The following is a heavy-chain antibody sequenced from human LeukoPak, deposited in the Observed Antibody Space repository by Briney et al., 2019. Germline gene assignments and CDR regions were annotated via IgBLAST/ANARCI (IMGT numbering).Heavy chain of an antibody. CDR2: INSGSTHL. CDR1: GFPFSSFS. CDR3: VRDLNTVTTAFLVH. Sequence: GGSLRLSCAGSGFPFSSFSMNWVRQAPGKGLEWVSSINSGSTHLYYADSVKGRFTISRDNAENSLYLQMNSLRAEDTAVYYCVRDLNTVTTAFLVHWGQGTLVTVSS. D-gene: IGHD4-11*01. V-gene: IGHV3-21*06. J-gene: IGHJ4*02.